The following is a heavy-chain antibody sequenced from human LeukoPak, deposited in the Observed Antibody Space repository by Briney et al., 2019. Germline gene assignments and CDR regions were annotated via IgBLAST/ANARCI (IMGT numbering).Heavy chain of an antibody. Sequence: GGSLRLSCAASGFTFSSYAMSWVRQAPGKGLECVSVSSGSGGSTYYADSVKGRFTISRDNSKNTLYLQMNSLRAEDTAVYYCAKGNYYERDAFDIWGQGTMVTVSS. V-gene: IGHV3-23*01. CDR1: GFTFSSYA. D-gene: IGHD3-22*01. CDR3: AKGNYYERDAFDI. J-gene: IGHJ3*02. CDR2: SSGSGGST.